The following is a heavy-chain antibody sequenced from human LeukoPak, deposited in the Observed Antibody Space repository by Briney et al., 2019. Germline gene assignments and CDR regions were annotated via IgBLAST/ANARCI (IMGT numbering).Heavy chain of an antibody. CDR3: ARGDNSGWYFFDY. CDR2: IYPGDSDT. CDR1: GYSFTDHW. J-gene: IGHJ4*02. D-gene: IGHD6-19*01. Sequence: PGESLKISCKASGYSFTDHWIGWVRQMPGKGLEWMGIIYPGDSDTRYSPSFQGQVTISADKSISTAYLQWSTLQAPDTATYYCARGDNSGWYFFDYWGQGTLVTVSS. V-gene: IGHV5-51*01.